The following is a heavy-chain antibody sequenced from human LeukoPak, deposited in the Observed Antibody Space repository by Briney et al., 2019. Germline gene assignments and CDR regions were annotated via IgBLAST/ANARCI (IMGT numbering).Heavy chain of an antibody. CDR3: ARDGGLYCSGGSCYSSYYYYYMDV. Sequence: ASVKVSCKASGHTFTSYGISWVRQAPGQGLEWMGWISAYNGNTNYAQKLQGRVTMTTDTSTSTAYMELRSLRSDDTAVYYCARDGGLYCSGGSCYSSYYYYYMDVWGKGTTVTVSS. J-gene: IGHJ6*03. D-gene: IGHD2-15*01. CDR1: GHTFTSYG. CDR2: ISAYNGNT. V-gene: IGHV1-18*01.